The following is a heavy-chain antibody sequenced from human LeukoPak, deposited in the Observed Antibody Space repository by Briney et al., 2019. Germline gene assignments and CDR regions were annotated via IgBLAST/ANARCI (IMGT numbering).Heavy chain of an antibody. CDR1: GYTFTSYG. J-gene: IGHJ5*02. CDR2: ISAYNGNT. D-gene: IGHD3-10*01. V-gene: IGHV1-18*01. Sequence: GASVTVSCKASGYTFTSYGISWVRQAPGQGLEWMGWISAYNGNTNYAQKLQGRVTMTTDTSTSTAYMELRSLRSDDTAVYYCARDYYGSGSYYPFDPWGQGTLVTVSS. CDR3: ARDYYGSGSYYPFDP.